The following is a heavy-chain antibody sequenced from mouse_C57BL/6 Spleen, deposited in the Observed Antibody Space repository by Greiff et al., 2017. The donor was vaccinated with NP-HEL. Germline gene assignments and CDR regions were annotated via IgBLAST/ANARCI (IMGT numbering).Heavy chain of an antibody. CDR2: INPSSGYT. V-gene: IGHV1-7*01. J-gene: IGHJ4*01. Sequence: VKLMESGAELAKPGASVKLSCKASGYTFTSYWMHWVKQRPGQGLEWIGYINPSSGYTKYNQKFKDKATLTADKSSSTAYMQLSSLTYEDSAVYYCARFDTTVVGAMDYWGQGTSVTVSS. CDR1: GYTFTSYW. D-gene: IGHD1-1*01. CDR3: ARFDTTVVGAMDY.